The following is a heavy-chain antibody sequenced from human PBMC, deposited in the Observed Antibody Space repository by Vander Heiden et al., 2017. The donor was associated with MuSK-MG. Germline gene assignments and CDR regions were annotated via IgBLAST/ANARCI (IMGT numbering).Heavy chain of an antibody. CDR3: ARDYLVVVPTPIGGPDY. Sequence: QVQLVQSGAEVKKPGASVKVSCETSGYNFNTYGFNWVRQAPGQGLEWMGWISPHNGNTDYAQKFQGRITLTTDRSTSTAFMELRSLRPDDTAVYYCARDYLVVVPTPIGGPDYWGQGTLVTISS. D-gene: IGHD2-2*01. J-gene: IGHJ4*02. CDR1: GYNFNTYG. V-gene: IGHV1-18*01. CDR2: ISPHNGNT.